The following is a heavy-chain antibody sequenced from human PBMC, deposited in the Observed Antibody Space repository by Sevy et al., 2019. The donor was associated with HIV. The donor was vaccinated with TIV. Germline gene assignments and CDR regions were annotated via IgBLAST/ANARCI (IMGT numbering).Heavy chain of an antibody. V-gene: IGHV3-21*01. CDR2: INSRSTYI. CDR1: GFXFSSFS. J-gene: IGHJ4*02. CDR3: ARDPSPGITAIQDY. Sequence: GGSLRLSCTASGFXFSSFSMSWVRQAPGKGLEWVASINSRSTYIYHADPVKGRFTISRDNAKNSLYLQMNSLRAEDTAVYYCARDPSPGITAIQDYXGPGTLVTVSS. D-gene: IGHD3-10*01.